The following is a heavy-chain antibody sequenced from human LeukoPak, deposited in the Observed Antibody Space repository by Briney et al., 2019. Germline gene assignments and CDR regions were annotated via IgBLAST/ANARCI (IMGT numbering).Heavy chain of an antibody. V-gene: IGHV3-30-3*01. CDR3: AKDSAPWGWELQNFDY. Sequence: GGSLRLSCAASGFTFSSYAMHWVRQAPGKGLEWVAVISYDGSNKYYADSVKGRFTISRDNSKNTLYLQMNSLRAEDTAVYYCAKDSAPWGWELQNFDYWGQGTLVTVSS. J-gene: IGHJ4*02. D-gene: IGHD1-26*01. CDR2: ISYDGSNK. CDR1: GFTFSSYA.